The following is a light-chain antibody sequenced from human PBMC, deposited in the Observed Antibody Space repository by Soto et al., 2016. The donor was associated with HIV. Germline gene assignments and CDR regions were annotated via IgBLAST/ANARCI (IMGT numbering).Light chain of an antibody. V-gene: IGKV1-39*01. CDR2: AAS. CDR3: QQFNNYPSLS. J-gene: IGKJ4*01. CDR1: QSISSY. Sequence: DIQMTQSPSSLSASVGDRVTITCRASQSISSYLNWYQQKPGKAPNLLIYAASSLESGVPSRFRGGGSGKDFSLIISSLQPEDFATYHCQQFNNYPSLSFGGGTKVELK.